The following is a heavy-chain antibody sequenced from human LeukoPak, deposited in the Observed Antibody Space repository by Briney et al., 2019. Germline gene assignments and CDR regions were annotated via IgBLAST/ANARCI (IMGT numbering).Heavy chain of an antibody. D-gene: IGHD6-13*01. V-gene: IGHV3-21*01. CDR3: ARYPGRAAAEDYYMDV. CDR2: ISSSSSYI. Sequence: GGSLRLSCAASGFTFSSYSMNWVRQAPGKGLEWVSSISSSSSYIYYADSVKGRFTISRDNAKNSLYLQMNSLRAEDTAVYYCARYPGRAAAEDYYMDVWGKGTTVTVSS. CDR1: GFTFSSYS. J-gene: IGHJ6*03.